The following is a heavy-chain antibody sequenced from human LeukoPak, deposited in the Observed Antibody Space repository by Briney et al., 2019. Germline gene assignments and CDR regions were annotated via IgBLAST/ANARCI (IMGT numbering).Heavy chain of an antibody. V-gene: IGHV4-38-2*02. Sequence: SETLSLTCTVSGYAISSGYYWGWIRQPLGKGLEWIGSIYHSGSTYYNPSLKSRVTISVDTSKTQFSLKLTSVTAADTALYYCARETYPLYYFDYWGQGTLVSVSS. J-gene: IGHJ4*02. CDR2: IYHSGST. CDR1: GYAISSGYY. CDR3: ARETYPLYYFDY.